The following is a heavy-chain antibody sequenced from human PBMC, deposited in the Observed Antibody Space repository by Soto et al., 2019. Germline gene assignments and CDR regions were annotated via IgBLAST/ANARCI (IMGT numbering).Heavy chain of an antibody. D-gene: IGHD3-22*01. CDR1: GGSISSGDYY. CDR2: IYYSGST. V-gene: IGHV4-30-4*01. J-gene: IGHJ4*02. CDR3: ARAGAPGVYYDSSGYYSEDPYYFDY. Sequence: SETLSLTCTVSGGSISSGDYYWIWTRQPPGKGLEWIGYIYYSGSTYYNPSLKSRVTISVDTSKNQFSLKLSSVTAADTAVYYCARAGAPGVYYDSSGYYSEDPYYFDYWGQGTLVTVSS.